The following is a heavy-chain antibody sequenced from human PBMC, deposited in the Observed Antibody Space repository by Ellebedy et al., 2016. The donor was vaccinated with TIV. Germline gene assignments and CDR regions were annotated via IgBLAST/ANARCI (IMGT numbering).Heavy chain of an antibody. CDR2: FYSGGGT. Sequence: GESLKTSCAVSGFSVDDNYMSWVRQAPGKGLEWVSVFYSGGGTHYADSVKGRFTISRDNSKNTLNLQMNSLRAEDTAVYFCARETFNDVDLKVWGVFDIWGQGTMVTVSS. CDR1: GFSVDDNY. V-gene: IGHV3-66*01. D-gene: IGHD1-1*01. J-gene: IGHJ3*02. CDR3: ARETFNDVDLKVWGVFDI.